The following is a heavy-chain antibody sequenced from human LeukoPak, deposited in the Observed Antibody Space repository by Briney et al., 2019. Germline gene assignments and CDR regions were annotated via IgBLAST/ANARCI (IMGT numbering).Heavy chain of an antibody. Sequence: ASVKVSCKASGYTFPSYGISWVRQAPGQGLEWMGWISAYNGNTNYAQKLQGRVTMTTDTSTSTAYMELRSLRSDDTAVYYCAREVPPRHAFDNWGQGTMVTVSS. CDR2: ISAYNGNT. V-gene: IGHV1-18*01. CDR1: GYTFPSYG. CDR3: AREVPPRHAFDN. J-gene: IGHJ3*02.